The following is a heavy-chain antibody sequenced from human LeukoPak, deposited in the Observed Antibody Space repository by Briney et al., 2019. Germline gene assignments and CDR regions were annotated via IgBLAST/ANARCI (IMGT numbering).Heavy chain of an antibody. CDR2: ISWNSGSI. CDR1: GFTFSTYA. V-gene: IGHV3-9*01. J-gene: IGHJ4*02. CDR3: AKGDLADIVATLDY. Sequence: GGSLRLSCVASGFTFSTYAMSWVRQAPGKGLEWVSGISWNSGSIGYADSVKGRFTISRDNAKNSLYLQMNSLRAEDTALYYCAKGDLADIVATLDYWGQGTLVTVTS. D-gene: IGHD5-12*01.